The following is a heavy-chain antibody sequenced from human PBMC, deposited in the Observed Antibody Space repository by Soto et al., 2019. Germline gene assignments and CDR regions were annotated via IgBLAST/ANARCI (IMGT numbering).Heavy chain of an antibody. D-gene: IGHD5-18*01. Sequence: QVQLVESGGGVVQPGRSLRLSCAASGFTFSSYGMHWVRQAPGKGLEWVAVISYDGSNKYYADSVKGRLTISRDNSKNTLYRQMSSLRAEDTAVYYCAKGFSYSVIDYWGQGTLVTVSS. J-gene: IGHJ4*02. CDR3: AKGFSYSVIDY. V-gene: IGHV3-30*18. CDR2: ISYDGSNK. CDR1: GFTFSSYG.